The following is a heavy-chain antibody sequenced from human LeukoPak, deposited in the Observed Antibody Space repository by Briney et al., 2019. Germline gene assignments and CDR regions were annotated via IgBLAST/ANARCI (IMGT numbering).Heavy chain of an antibody. Sequence: GASVKVSCRASGYTFTDLYIHWLRQAPGQGLEYMGRINPNNGVTNYAQEFQGRVTMTRDTSISTTYMELNSLTSDDTAVYYCARVKLLSDDVFNVGGQGTRVTVS. CDR3: ARVKLLSDDVFNV. V-gene: IGHV1-2*02. CDR1: GYTFTDLY. D-gene: IGHD3-10*01. J-gene: IGHJ3*01. CDR2: INPNNGVT.